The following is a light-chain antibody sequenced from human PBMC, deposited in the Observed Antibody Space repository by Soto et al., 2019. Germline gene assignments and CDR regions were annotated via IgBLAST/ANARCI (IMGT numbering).Light chain of an antibody. CDR3: QPYNNCQLT. CDR1: QGIGDT. CDR2: DTS. V-gene: IGKV3-15*01. Sequence: VMMHSPSTLSVSQREGATLSCRASQGIGDTLAWYQHKPGQTPRLLIYDTSTRATGVPTRFSGSRSGAEFTLTINSLQSEDFAVYYCQPYNNCQLTFGGGTK. J-gene: IGKJ4*01.